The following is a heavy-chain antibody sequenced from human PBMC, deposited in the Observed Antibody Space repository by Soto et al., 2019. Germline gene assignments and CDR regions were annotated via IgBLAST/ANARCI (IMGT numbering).Heavy chain of an antibody. J-gene: IGHJ5*02. CDR1: GFTFSDIA. Sequence: QVQLVESGGGVVQPGRSLRLACAASGFTFSDIAMHWVRQAPGKGLEWVAVIWYNGRNTYYADSVKGRFTISRDNSKNTLYLEMNSLRTEDTAVYYCARETGTPWGQGTLVTVSS. D-gene: IGHD1-7*01. CDR3: ARETGTP. V-gene: IGHV3-33*01. CDR2: IWYNGRNT.